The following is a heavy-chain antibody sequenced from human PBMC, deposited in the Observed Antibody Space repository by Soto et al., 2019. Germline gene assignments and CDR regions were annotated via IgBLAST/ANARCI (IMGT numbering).Heavy chain of an antibody. V-gene: IGHV3-23*01. CDR2: ISGSGGST. J-gene: IGHJ4*02. D-gene: IGHD3-10*01. Sequence: GVSLSLSFAASGFTFSSYAMSWVLQLPGKGLEWVSAISGSGGSTYYADSVKGRFTISRDNSKNTLYLQMNSLRAEDTAVYYCAPYGSGSYYYFDYWGQGTLVTVSS. CDR3: APYGSGSYYYFDY. CDR1: GFTFSSYA.